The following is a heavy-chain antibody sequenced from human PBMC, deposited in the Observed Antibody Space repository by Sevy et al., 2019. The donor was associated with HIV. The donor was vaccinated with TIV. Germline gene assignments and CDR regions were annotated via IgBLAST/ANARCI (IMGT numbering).Heavy chain of an antibody. D-gene: IGHD1-7*01. CDR2: IHGGGTK. Sequence: GGSLRLSCAASGFIVTSNYMSWVRQAPGKGLEWVSVIHGGGTKQYADSVKGRVTISRDNSKNTLYLQMNTLGAEDTAVYYCARTPIGNYVDYFDYWGQGTLVTVSS. J-gene: IGHJ4*02. CDR3: ARTPIGNYVDYFDY. V-gene: IGHV3-53*01. CDR1: GFIVTSNY.